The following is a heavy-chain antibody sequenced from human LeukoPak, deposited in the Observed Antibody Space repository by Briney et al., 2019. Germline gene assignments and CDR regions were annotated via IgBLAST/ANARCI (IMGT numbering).Heavy chain of an antibody. J-gene: IGHJ4*02. CDR3: ARGIGYCSSTSCQ. V-gene: IGHV4-34*01. D-gene: IGHD2-2*01. CDR1: GGSFSGYY. CDR2: INHSRST. Sequence: SETLSLTCAVYGGSFSGYYWSWIRQPPGKGLEWIGEINHSRSTNYNPSLKSRVTISIDTYKNQFSLQLSSVTAAHTAVYYCARGIGYCSSTSCQWGQGTLVTVSS.